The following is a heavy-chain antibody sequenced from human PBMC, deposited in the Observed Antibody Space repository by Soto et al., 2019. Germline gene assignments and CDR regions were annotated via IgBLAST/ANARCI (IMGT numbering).Heavy chain of an antibody. CDR2: IYYSGST. Sequence: QVQLQESGPGLVKPSETLSLTCTVSGGSISSYYWSWIRQPPGKGLEWIGYIYYSGSTNYNPSLKSRVTISVDTSKNQFSLKLSSVTAADTAVYYCARALPFDTIFGVDHYYYYGYGMDVWGQGTTVTVSS. D-gene: IGHD3-3*01. CDR3: ARALPFDTIFGVDHYYYYGYGMDV. J-gene: IGHJ6*02. V-gene: IGHV4-59*01. CDR1: GGSISSYY.